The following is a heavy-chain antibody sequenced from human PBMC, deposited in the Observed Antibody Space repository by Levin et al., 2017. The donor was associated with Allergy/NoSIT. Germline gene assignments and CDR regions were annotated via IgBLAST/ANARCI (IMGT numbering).Heavy chain of an antibody. D-gene: IGHD1-26*01. V-gene: IGHV4-61*01. J-gene: IGHJ6*02. CDR3: ARDTRVAVGTTAYYYYQGMDV. CDR1: GGSVNSGNYY. CDR2: IYYTGRT. Sequence: ASETLSLTCTVSGGSVNSGNYYWSWIRLPPGKGLEWIGYIYYTGRTDYNPSLKSRVTISVDTSKNQFSLKLSSVTAADTAVYYCARDTRVAVGTTAYYYYQGMDVWGQGTTVTVSS.